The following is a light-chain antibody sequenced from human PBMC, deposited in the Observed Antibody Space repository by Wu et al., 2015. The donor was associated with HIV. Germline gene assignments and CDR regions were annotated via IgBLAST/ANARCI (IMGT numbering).Light chain of an antibody. V-gene: IGKV3-20*01. CDR2: AAS. CDR3: QKYNTAPWT. Sequence: EIVLTQPPGTLSLSPGERATLSCRASQSVSSSYLAWYQQKPGQSPRLLIYAASSRATGIPDRFSGSGSGTDFTLTISRLEPEDVATYYCQKYNTAPWTFGQGTKVEMK. CDR1: QSVSSSY. J-gene: IGKJ1*01.